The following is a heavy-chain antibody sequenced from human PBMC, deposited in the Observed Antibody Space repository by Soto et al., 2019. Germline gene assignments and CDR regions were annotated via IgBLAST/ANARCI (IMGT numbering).Heavy chain of an antibody. CDR2: ISSSGSTI. CDR3: ARLPLRAARRPWFDP. V-gene: IGHV3-48*03. Sequence: PGKGLEWVSYISSSGSTIYYADSVKGRFTISRDNAKNSLYLQMNSLRAEDTAVYYCARLPLRAARRPWFDPWDQGTLVTVSS. D-gene: IGHD6-6*01. J-gene: IGHJ5*02.